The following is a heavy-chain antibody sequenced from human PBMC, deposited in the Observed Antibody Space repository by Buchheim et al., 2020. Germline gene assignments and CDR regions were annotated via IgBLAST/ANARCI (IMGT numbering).Heavy chain of an antibody. V-gene: IGHV3-11*05. D-gene: IGHD6-19*01. CDR3: ARLGSSGWYDFVDY. CDR2: ISSTSTYT. CDR1: GFTFSDYY. Sequence: QVQLVESGGGLVKPGGSLRLSCAASGFTFSDYYMSWIRQTPGKGLEWVSYISSTSTYTNYADSVKGRFTIYRDKAKNSLYLQMNSLRAEDTAVYYCARLGSSGWYDFVDYWGQGTL. J-gene: IGHJ4*02.